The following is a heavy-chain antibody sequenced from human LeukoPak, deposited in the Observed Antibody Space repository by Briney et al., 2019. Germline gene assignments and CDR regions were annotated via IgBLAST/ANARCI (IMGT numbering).Heavy chain of an antibody. V-gene: IGHV4-59*01. CDR1: GGSFSNYY. D-gene: IGHD1-26*01. CDR2: VHYSRST. CDR3: ARGINVGATSF. Sequence: SETLSLTCTVSGGSFSNYYWSWVRQFPGKGLEWIGCVHYSRSTKYNPSLKSRVTISIDTSKNQFSLKVTSVTAADTAVYFCARGINVGATSFWGQGTLVTVSS. J-gene: IGHJ4*02.